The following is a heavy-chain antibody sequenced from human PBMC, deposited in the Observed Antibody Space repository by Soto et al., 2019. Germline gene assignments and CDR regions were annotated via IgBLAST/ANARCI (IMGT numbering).Heavy chain of an antibody. Sequence: GVSLRLSCAASGFTFSSYWMHWVRQAPGKGLVWVSRINSDGSSTSYADSVKGRFTISRDNAKNTLYLQMNSLRAEDTAVYYSSRDAPILWVGDLLSTPDYWSKGTWVTVSS. CDR2: INSDGSST. V-gene: IGHV3-74*01. J-gene: IGHJ4*02. D-gene: IGHD3-10*01. CDR3: SRDAPILWVGDLLSTPDY. CDR1: GFTFSSYW.